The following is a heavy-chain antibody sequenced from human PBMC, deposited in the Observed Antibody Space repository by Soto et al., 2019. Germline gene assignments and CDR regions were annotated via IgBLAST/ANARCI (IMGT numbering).Heavy chain of an antibody. V-gene: IGHV3-74*01. J-gene: IGHJ6*02. D-gene: IGHD2-15*01. CDR1: GFTFSNFW. CDR2: INSDGSST. CDR3: ARDLRYCSGGTCYLYYYGMDV. Sequence: EVQLVESGGGLIQPGTSLSLSCAASGFTFSNFWMHWVRQAPGKGLVWVARINSDGSSTSYADSVKGRFTISRDNAKNTLYVQMNSLRAEDTAVYYCARDLRYCSGGTCYLYYYGMDVWGPGTTVTVSS.